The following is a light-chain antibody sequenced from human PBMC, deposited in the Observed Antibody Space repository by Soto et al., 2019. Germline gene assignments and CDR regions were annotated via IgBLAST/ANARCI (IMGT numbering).Light chain of an antibody. CDR2: EVS. V-gene: IGLV2-8*01. CDR3: SSYAGSNEYV. CDR1: SSDVGGYNY. J-gene: IGLJ1*01. Sequence: QAVVTQPPSASGSPGQSVTISCTGTSSDVGGYNYVSWYQQHPGKAPKLMIYEVSKRPSGVPDRFSGSKSGNTASLTVSGLQAEDEADYYCSSYAGSNEYVFGTGTKLTVL.